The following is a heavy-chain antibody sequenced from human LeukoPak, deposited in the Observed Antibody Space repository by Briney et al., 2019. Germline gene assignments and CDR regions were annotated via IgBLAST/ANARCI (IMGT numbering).Heavy chain of an antibody. J-gene: IGHJ3*02. V-gene: IGHV3-11*01. Sequence: GGSLRLSCAASGFTFSDYYMSWIRQAPGKGLEWVSYISSSGSTIYYADSVKGRFTISRDNSKNTLYLQMNSLRAEDTAVYYCARWAKAAAHPPNDAFDIWGQGTMVTVSS. D-gene: IGHD6-13*01. CDR1: GFTFSDYY. CDR3: ARWAKAAAHPPNDAFDI. CDR2: ISSSGSTI.